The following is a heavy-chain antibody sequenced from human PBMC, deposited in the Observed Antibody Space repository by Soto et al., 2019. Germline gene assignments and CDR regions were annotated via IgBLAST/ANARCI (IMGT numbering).Heavy chain of an antibody. D-gene: IGHD3-22*01. V-gene: IGHV3-23*01. Sequence: VGSLRLSCTGSGFTFSNYAMIWVRQAPGKGLEWVSAISGSAGSTYYAASVKGRFTVSKDNSRKTLHLQMSSLRAEDSAVYYCTRGMGNYYDRWNYFDSWGQGTLVTVS. CDR2: ISGSAGST. J-gene: IGHJ4*02. CDR1: GFTFSNYA. CDR3: TRGMGNYYDRWNYFDS.